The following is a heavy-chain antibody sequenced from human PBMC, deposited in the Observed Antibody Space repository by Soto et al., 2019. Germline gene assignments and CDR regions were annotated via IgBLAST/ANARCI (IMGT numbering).Heavy chain of an antibody. D-gene: IGHD6-6*01. V-gene: IGHV3-30-3*01. Sequence: QVQLVESGGGVVQPGRSLRLSCAASGFTFSSYAMHWVRQAPGKGLEWVAVISYDGSNKYYADSVKGRFTISRDNSKNTLDLQMNSLRAEDTAVYYCARGLAARLVYWGQGTLVTVSS. J-gene: IGHJ4*02. CDR3: ARGLAARLVY. CDR1: GFTFSSYA. CDR2: ISYDGSNK.